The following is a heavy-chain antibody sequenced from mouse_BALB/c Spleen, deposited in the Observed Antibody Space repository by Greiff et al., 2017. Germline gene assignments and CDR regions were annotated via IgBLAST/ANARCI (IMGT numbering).Heavy chain of an antibody. Sequence: QVQLKQSGADLVKPGASVKLSCKASGYTFTSYYMYWVKQRPGQGLEWIGEINPSNGGTNFNEKFKSKATLTVDKSSSTAYMQLSSLTSEDSAVYYCTRNTMITRFAYWGQGTLVTVSA. J-gene: IGHJ3*01. V-gene: IGHV1S81*02. CDR2: INPSNGGT. CDR1: GYTFTSYY. D-gene: IGHD2-4*01. CDR3: TRNTMITRFAY.